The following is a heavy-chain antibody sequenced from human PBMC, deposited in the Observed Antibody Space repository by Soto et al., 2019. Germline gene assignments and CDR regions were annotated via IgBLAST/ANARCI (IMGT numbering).Heavy chain of an antibody. D-gene: IGHD2-15*01. Sequence: GGSLRLSCAASGFTFSSYAMHWVRQAPGKGLEWVAVISYDGSNKYYADSVKGRFTISRDNSKNTLYLQMNSLRAEDTAVYYCARDYARGCSGGSCYADYYYYYGMDVWGQGTTGTVSS. CDR3: ARDYARGCSGGSCYADYYYYYGMDV. J-gene: IGHJ6*02. CDR2: ISYDGSNK. CDR1: GFTFSSYA. V-gene: IGHV3-30-3*01.